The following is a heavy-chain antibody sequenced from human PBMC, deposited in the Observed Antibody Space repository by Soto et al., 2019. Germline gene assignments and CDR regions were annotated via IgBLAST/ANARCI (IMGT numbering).Heavy chain of an antibody. CDR1: GYTFTSYG. CDR2: ISAYNGNT. CDR3: ARGYSGSYYRSWFDP. J-gene: IGHJ5*02. D-gene: IGHD1-26*01. Sequence: GASVKVSCKASGYTFTSYGISWVRQAPGQGLEWMGWISAYNGNTNYAQKLQGRVTMTTDTSTSTAYMELRSLRSDDTAVYYCARGYSGSYYRSWFDPWSQGTLVTVSS. V-gene: IGHV1-18*01.